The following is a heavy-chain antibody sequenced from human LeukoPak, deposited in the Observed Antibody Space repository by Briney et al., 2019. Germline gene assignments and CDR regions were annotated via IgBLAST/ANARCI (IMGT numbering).Heavy chain of an antibody. CDR3: AKDFRDTSMFTDGYFDS. CDR2: ISGTGRST. D-gene: IGHD5-18*01. Sequence: PGGSLRLSCAASGFTFSTYAMSWVRQPPGKGLEWVSAISGTGRSTYYADSVKGRFTISRDNANNRLYLQMNNLRAEDTAVYYCAKDFRDTSMFTDGYFDSWGQGTLVTVSS. V-gene: IGHV3-23*01. CDR1: GFTFSTYA. J-gene: IGHJ4*02.